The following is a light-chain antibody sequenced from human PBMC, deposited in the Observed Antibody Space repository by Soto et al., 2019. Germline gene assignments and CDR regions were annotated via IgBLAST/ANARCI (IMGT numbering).Light chain of an antibody. CDR3: QHHHTSSRYT. CDR2: KAS. J-gene: IGKJ2*01. V-gene: IGKV1-5*03. Sequence: DIQMTQSPSTLSGSVGDRVSITCRASQTISSWLAWYQQKPGKAPKLLIYKASTLKSGVPSRFSGSGSGTEFTLTISSVQPDDFATYYCQHHHTSSRYTFGQGTKVDIK. CDR1: QTISSW.